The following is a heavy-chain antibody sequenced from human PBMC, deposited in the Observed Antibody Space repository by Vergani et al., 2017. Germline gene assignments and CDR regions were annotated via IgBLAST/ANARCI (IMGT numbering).Heavy chain of an antibody. CDR2: ISYDGSKK. CDR1: GFTFSSYA. Sequence: QVQLVESGGGVVQPGRSLRLSCPASGFTFSSYAMHWVRQAPGKGLEWVAVISYDGSKKYYADSVKGRFTISRDNSKNTLYLQMNSLRAEDTAVYYCARDKSSSGYDYWGQGTMVTVSS. CDR3: ARDKSSSGYDY. V-gene: IGHV3-30*01. D-gene: IGHD5-12*01. J-gene: IGHJ3*01.